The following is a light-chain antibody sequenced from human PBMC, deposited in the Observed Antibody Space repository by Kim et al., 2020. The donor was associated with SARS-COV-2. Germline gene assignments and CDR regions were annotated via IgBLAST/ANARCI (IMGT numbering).Light chain of an antibody. CDR1: KLGDKY. CDR3: QAWDRSSWV. CDR2: QNT. V-gene: IGLV3-1*01. J-gene: IGLJ3*02. Sequence: VSPGQTASITCSGDKLGDKYACWYQQKPGQSPVLVIYQNTKRPSGIPERFSGSNSGNTATLTISGTQAMDEADYYCQAWDRSSWVFGGGTKLTVL.